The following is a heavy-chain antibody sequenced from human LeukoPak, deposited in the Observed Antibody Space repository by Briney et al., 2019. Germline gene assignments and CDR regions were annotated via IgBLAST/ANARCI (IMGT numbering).Heavy chain of an antibody. D-gene: IGHD3-10*01. CDR3: ARDGASNLLLWFGESNDAFDI. J-gene: IGHJ3*02. Sequence: ASVKVSCKASGYTFTGYYMHWVRQAPGQGLEWMGWINPNSGGTNYAQKFQGRVTMTRHTSISTAYMELSRLRSDDTAVYYCARDGASNLLLWFGESNDAFDIWGQGTMVTVSS. V-gene: IGHV1-2*02. CDR1: GYTFTGYY. CDR2: INPNSGGT.